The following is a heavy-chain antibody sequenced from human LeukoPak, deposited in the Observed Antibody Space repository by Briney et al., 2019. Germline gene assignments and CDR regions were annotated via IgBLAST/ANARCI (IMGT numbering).Heavy chain of an antibody. Sequence: PGGSLRLSCAASGFTFSSFNMNWVRQSPGKGLEWISYISSGGATIFYADSVKGRFTISRDNAKNSVYLQMTNVRAEDTAVYYCASDRCGNTCYRGDAFDIWGQGTMVTVSS. CDR1: GFTFSSFN. CDR3: ASDRCGNTCYRGDAFDI. CDR2: ISSGGATI. D-gene: IGHD2-2*01. J-gene: IGHJ3*02. V-gene: IGHV3-48*01.